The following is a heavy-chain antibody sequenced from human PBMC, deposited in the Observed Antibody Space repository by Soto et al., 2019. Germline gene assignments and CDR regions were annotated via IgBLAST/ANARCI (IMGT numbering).Heavy chain of an antibody. D-gene: IGHD2-2*01. Sequence: VGSLRLSCAASGFTFSSYWMSWVRQAPGKGLEWVANIKQDGSEKYYVDSVKGRFTISRDNAKNSLYLQMNSLRAEDTAVYYCAGDSYHPNWFDPWGQGTLVTVSS. CDR1: GFTFSSYW. V-gene: IGHV3-7*01. CDR2: IKQDGSEK. CDR3: AGDSYHPNWFDP. J-gene: IGHJ5*02.